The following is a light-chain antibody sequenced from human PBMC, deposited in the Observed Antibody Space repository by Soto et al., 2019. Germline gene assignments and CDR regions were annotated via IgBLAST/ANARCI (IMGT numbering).Light chain of an antibody. J-gene: IGKJ5*01. Sequence: EIVLTQSPATLSLSPGERATLSCRASQSVSSYLAWYQQKPGQAPRLLIYDASNRATGIPARFSGSGSGTDFTLTISSLAPEDFAVYYCQQRSNWPPSIAVGQGTRLESK. CDR1: QSVSSY. V-gene: IGKV3-11*01. CDR3: QQRSNWPPSIA. CDR2: DAS.